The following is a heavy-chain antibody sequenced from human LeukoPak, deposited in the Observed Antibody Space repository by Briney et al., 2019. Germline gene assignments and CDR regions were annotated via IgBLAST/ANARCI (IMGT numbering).Heavy chain of an antibody. V-gene: IGHV1-2*02. Sequence: ASVKVSCKASGYTFTAYYIHWVRQAPGQGLEWMGWIDTNTGATKYAQKFQGRVTITRDTSTGTAYMELNSLISGDTALYYCASEAFCAGGSCNVQRVASWGPGTLVTVSS. J-gene: IGHJ4*02. CDR2: IDTNTGAT. CDR3: ASEAFCAGGSCNVQRVAS. D-gene: IGHD2-8*02. CDR1: GYTFTAYY.